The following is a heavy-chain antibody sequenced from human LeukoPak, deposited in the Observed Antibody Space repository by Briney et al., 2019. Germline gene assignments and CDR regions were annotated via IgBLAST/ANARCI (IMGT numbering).Heavy chain of an antibody. V-gene: IGHV3-30*02. J-gene: IGHJ6*03. D-gene: IGHD2-2*01. CDR3: AKDGVPAATYYYYYYYMDV. CDR2: IRYDGSNK. CDR1: GFTFSSYG. Sequence: GGSLRLSCAASGFTFSSYGMHWVRQAPGKGLEWVAFIRYDGSNKYYADSVKGRFTISRDNSKNTLYLQMNSLRAEDTAVYYCAKDGVPAATYYYYYYYMDVWGKGTTVTISS.